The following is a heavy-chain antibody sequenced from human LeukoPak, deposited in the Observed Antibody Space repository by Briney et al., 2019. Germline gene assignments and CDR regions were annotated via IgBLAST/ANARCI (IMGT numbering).Heavy chain of an antibody. D-gene: IGHD6-19*01. CDR3: ARAGASGWYAAGWFDP. V-gene: IGHV3-74*01. CDR2: INTDGRTT. CDR1: GFPFNNYW. Sequence: GGSLRLSCAASGFPFNNYWMHWVRQAPGKGLVWVSSINTDGRTTRYAASVQGRFTISRDNAKNTLSLQMNSLRDDDTAVYYCARAGASGWYAAGWFDPWGQGTLVTVPS. J-gene: IGHJ5*02.